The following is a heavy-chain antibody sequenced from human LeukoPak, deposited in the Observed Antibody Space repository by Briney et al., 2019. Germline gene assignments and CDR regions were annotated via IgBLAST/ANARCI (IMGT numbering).Heavy chain of an antibody. CDR3: ARPDRRYNWNGYFDY. J-gene: IGHJ4*02. CDR2: IYYSGST. CDR1: GGSISSSTYY. D-gene: IGHD1-1*01. Sequence: LETLSLTCSVSGGSISSSTYYWGWVRQPPREGLEWIGSIYYSGSTHYNPSLKSRVTISVDTSKNQFSLKLSSVTAADTAVYYSARPDRRYNWNGYFDYWGQGTLVTVSS. V-gene: IGHV4-39*01.